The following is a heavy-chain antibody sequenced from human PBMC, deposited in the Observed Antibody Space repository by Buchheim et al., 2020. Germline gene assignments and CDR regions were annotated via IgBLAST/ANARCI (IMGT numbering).Heavy chain of an antibody. CDR1: GFTFSSYA. Sequence: QVQLVESGGGVVQPGRSLRLSCAASGFTFSSYAMHWVRQAPGKGLEWVAVISYDGSNKYYADSVKGGFTLSRDNSKNTLHLQMNSLRAEDTAVYYCARASGYLDYWGQGTL. CDR3: ARASGYLDY. J-gene: IGHJ4*02. D-gene: IGHD3-3*01. CDR2: ISYDGSNK. V-gene: IGHV3-30-3*01.